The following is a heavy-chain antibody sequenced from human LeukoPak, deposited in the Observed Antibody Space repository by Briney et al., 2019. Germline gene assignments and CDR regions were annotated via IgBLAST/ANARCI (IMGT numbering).Heavy chain of an antibody. CDR1: GCSISSYY. CDR3: ARGSVTMDY. CDR2: IFYSGTT. D-gene: IGHD4-17*01. Sequence: PSETLSLTCTGSGCSISSYYWSWIRQPPGKGLEWIGFIFYSGTTNYNPSLKSRVTISVETSKTEFSLKVSSVTAADTAVYYCARGSVTMDYWGRGTLVTVSS. J-gene: IGHJ4*02. V-gene: IGHV4-59*01.